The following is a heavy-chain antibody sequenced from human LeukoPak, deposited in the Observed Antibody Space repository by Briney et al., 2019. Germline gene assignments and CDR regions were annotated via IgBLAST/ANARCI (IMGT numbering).Heavy chain of an antibody. J-gene: IGHJ4*02. CDR2: ISYDGSNE. Sequence: GRSLRLSCAASGFTFSTYAIHWVRQAPGKGLEWVAVISYDGSNEYYADSVKGRFTISRDNSKNTLYLQMNSLRAEDTAVYYCARCSRWLQLGNDYWGQGTLVTVSS. D-gene: IGHD5-24*01. V-gene: IGHV3-30*01. CDR1: GFTFSTYA. CDR3: ARCSRWLQLGNDY.